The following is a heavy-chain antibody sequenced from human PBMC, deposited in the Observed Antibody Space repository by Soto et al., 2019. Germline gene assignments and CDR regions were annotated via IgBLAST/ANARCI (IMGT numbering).Heavy chain of an antibody. J-gene: IGHJ4*02. CDR2: IYPGDSDT. CDR1: GYTFTNYW. V-gene: IGHV5-51*01. CDR3: ARLDDILTGYPYYFDY. Sequence: GESLKISCKGSGYTFTNYWIGWVRQMPGKGLEWMGIIYPGDSDTKYNPSFQGQVTISADKSITTTYLQWSSLKASDTAMYYCARLDDILTGYPYYFDYWGQGTLVTVSS. D-gene: IGHD3-9*01.